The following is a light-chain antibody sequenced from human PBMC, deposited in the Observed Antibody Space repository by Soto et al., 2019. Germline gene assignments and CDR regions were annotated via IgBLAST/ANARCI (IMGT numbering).Light chain of an antibody. CDR1: SSDVGGYKY. Sequence: LTQPASVSGSPGQSITISCTGTSSDVGGYKYVSWYQQHPGKAPKFMIYDVSIRPSGVSNRFSGSKSGNTASLTISGLQAEDEADYYCCSYTSSSRYVFGTGTKVTVL. J-gene: IGLJ1*01. CDR2: DVS. CDR3: CSYTSSSRYV. V-gene: IGLV2-14*01.